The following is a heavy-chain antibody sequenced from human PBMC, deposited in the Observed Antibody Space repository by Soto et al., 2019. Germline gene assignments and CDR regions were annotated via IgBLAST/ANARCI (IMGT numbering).Heavy chain of an antibody. CDR1: GGSFSGYY. J-gene: IGHJ6*02. CDR2: INHSGST. V-gene: IGHV4-34*01. D-gene: IGHD3-9*01. Sequence: SETLSLTCAVYGGSFSGYYWSWIRQPPGKGLEWIGEINHSGSTNYNPSLKSRVTISVDTSKNQFSLKLSSVTAADTAVYYCASHVLRYFDWLLGRDYYYGMDVWGQGTTVTVSS. CDR3: ASHVLRYFDWLLGRDYYYGMDV.